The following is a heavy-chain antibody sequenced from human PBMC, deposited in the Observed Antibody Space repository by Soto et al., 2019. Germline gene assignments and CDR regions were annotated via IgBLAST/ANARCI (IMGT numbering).Heavy chain of an antibody. CDR2: IYWDDDK. Sequence: QITSKESGPTLVKPTQTLTLTCTFSGFSHSTSGVGVGWIRQPPGKALEWLALIYWDDDKRYSPSLKSRLTITEDTSKNQVVRTMTNMDTVDTATYYCAHRQRTVYFDYWGQGTLVTVSS. V-gene: IGHV2-5*02. D-gene: IGHD4-17*01. CDR1: GFSHSTSGVG. J-gene: IGHJ4*02. CDR3: AHRQRTVYFDY.